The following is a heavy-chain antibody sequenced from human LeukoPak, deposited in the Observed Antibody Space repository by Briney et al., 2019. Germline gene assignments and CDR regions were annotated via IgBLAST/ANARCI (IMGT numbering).Heavy chain of an antibody. CDR1: GGSISSNY. J-gene: IGHJ4*02. CDR3: TREATANSGGYYFDY. CDR2: ISYSGVTGGIT. D-gene: IGHD6-25*01. Sequence: PSETLSLTCTVSGGSISSNYWSWIRQPPGKGLEWIGYISYSGVTGGITDYNPSLKSRVTMSVDTSKNQFSLRLNFVTAADTAVYYCTREATANSGGYYFDYWGQGTLVTVSS. V-gene: IGHV4-59*12.